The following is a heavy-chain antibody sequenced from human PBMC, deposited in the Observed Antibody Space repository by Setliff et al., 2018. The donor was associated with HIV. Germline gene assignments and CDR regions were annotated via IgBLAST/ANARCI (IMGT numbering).Heavy chain of an antibody. D-gene: IGHD1-26*01. CDR3: ARGDTRNYYGGDYFDY. V-gene: IGHV4-34*01. Sequence: SETLSLTCNVSGAPLSSYYLNWIRQPPGMGLEWIGEINHSGSTNFNPSLKSRVNISVDTSKNQFSLKLSSVTAADTAVYYCARGDTRNYYGGDYFDYWGQGSLVTVSS. CDR2: INHSGST. CDR1: GAPLSSYY. J-gene: IGHJ4*02.